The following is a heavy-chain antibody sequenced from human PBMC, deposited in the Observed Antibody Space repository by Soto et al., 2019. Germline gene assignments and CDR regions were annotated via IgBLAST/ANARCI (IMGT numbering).Heavy chain of an antibody. CDR2: IYYTGTT. D-gene: IGHD6-13*01. CDR3: APIKTSSGWSRFDS. V-gene: IGHV4-61*01. J-gene: IGHJ4*02. CDR1: GGSVSSSFFY. Sequence: SETLSLTCTVSGGSVSSSFFYWSWVRQPPGQRLEWIGYIYYTGTTNYNPSLASRVAMSVDTSKKQFTLNLRSLTAADTARYYCAPIKTSSGWSRFDSWGQGMLVTVSS.